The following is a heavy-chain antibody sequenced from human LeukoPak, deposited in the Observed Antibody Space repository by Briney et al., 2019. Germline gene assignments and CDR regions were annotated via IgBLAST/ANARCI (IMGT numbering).Heavy chain of an antibody. V-gene: IGHV5-51*01. D-gene: IGHD3-10*01. J-gene: IGHJ4*02. CDR3: ARHSLRGEGHYFDF. CDR2: IYSDDSDT. CDR1: GYGFTSYW. Sequence: GESLKISSKGSGYGFTSYWIGWVRQMPGKGLEWMGIIYSDDSDTRYSPSFQGQVTMSADKSINTSYLQWSSLKASDTAMYYCARHSLRGEGHYFDFWGQGTLVTVSS.